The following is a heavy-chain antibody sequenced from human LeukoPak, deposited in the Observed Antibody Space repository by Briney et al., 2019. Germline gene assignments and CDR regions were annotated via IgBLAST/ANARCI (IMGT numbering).Heavy chain of an antibody. CDR2: IYNSGST. D-gene: IGHD3-22*01. CDR3: ASGGGYDSSGYYPLPFDY. Sequence: PSQTLSLTXTVSGGSICSGSYFWSWIRQPAGKGLEWIGRIYNSGSTNYHPSFKSRVTISVDTSKNQFSLKLSSVTAADTAVYYCASGGGYDSSGYYPLPFDYWGQGTLVTVSS. CDR1: GGSICSGSYF. V-gene: IGHV4-61*02. J-gene: IGHJ4*02.